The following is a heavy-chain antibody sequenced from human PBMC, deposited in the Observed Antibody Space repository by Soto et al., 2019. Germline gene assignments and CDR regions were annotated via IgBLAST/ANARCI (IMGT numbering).Heavy chain of an antibody. D-gene: IGHD4-4*01. Sequence: QVHLVQSGAEVKKPGSSVKVSCKASGGTFSPYTINWVRQAPGQGLEWMGRIIPFLGVTNHAQKFQDRVTITADKSTSTANLEFRSLSSEDTAVYYCTRDWYSSVSTWEFGGLWGQGTLVNFSS. V-gene: IGHV1-69*08. J-gene: IGHJ4*02. CDR3: TRDWYSSVSTWEFGGL. CDR1: GGTFSPYT. CDR2: IIPFLGVT.